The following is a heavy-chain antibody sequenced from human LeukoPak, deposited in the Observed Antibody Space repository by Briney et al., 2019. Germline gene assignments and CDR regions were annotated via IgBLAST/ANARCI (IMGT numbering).Heavy chain of an antibody. J-gene: IGHJ6*03. CDR2: IIPIFGTA. CDR1: GGTFSSYA. Sequence: SVKVSCKASGGTFSSYAISWVRQAPGQGLEWMGGIIPIFGTANYAQKFQGRVMITADKSTSTAYMELSSLRSEDTAVYYCARDRLLQYHYYYYMDVWGKGTTVTVSS. V-gene: IGHV1-69*06. CDR3: ARDRLLQYHYYYYMDV. D-gene: IGHD4-11*01.